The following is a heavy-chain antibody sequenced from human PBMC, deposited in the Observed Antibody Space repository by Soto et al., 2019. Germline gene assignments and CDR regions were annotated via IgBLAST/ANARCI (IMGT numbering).Heavy chain of an antibody. V-gene: IGHV4-39*01. D-gene: IGHD6-13*01. CDR3: ASPNSSWYSSWFEP. CDR2: IYYSGST. J-gene: IGHJ5*02. CDR1: GGSISSSSYY. Sequence: SETLSLTCTVSGGSISSSSYYWGWIRQPPGKGLEWIGSIYYSGSTYYNPSLKSRVTISVDTSKNQFSLKLSSVTAADTAVYYCASPNSSWYSSWFEPWGKGTLVTVSS.